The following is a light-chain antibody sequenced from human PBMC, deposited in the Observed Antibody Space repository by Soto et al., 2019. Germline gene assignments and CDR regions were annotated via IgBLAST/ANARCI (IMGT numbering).Light chain of an antibody. J-gene: IGKJ2*01. CDR1: QSVSSN. Sequence: EIVMTQSPATLSVSPGERATVSCRASQSVSSNLAWYQQKPGQAPRLLIYGASTRATGIPARFSGSGSGTEFTPTIGSLQSDDCAVYYCQQYNNWPRTFGQGTKLEIK. CDR2: GAS. CDR3: QQYNNWPRT. V-gene: IGKV3-15*01.